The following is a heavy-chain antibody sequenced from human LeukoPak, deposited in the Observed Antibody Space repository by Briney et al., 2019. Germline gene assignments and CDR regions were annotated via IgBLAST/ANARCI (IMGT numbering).Heavy chain of an antibody. J-gene: IGHJ3*02. D-gene: IGHD5-12*01. CDR3: ARESPYDGAFDI. CDR1: GGSISSDY. V-gene: IGHV4-59*01. Sequence: KTSETLSLTCSVSGGSISSDYWTWVRQPPGKGLEWIGNIYYSGSTNYNPSLKSRVTISLDTSKNQFSLKLSSVTAADTAVYYCARESPYDGAFDIWGQGTVVTVSS. CDR2: IYYSGST.